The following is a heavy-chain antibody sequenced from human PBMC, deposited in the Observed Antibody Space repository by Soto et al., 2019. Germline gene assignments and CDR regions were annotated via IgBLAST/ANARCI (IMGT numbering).Heavy chain of an antibody. CDR3: ARDKRVTMIGGWFDP. D-gene: IGHD3-22*01. V-gene: IGHV4-38-2*02. Sequence: SETLSLTSVVYGYSISSGYSWAWVRQPPGKELGGIGSIYHSGKTYYKPSLRSRVTVSVDMSKNQFSMKLISVTAADTAVYYCARDKRVTMIGGWFDPWGQGTLVTVS. J-gene: IGHJ5*02. CDR2: IYHSGKT. CDR1: GYSISSGYS.